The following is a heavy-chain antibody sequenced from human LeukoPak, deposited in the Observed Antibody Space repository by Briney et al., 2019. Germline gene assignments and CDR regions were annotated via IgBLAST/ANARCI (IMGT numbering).Heavy chain of an antibody. CDR2: ISYDGSNK. Sequence: PGGSLRLSCAASGFTFSSYAMHWVRQAPGKGLEWVAVISYDGSNKYYADSVKGRFTISRDNSKNTLYLQMNSLKAEDTAIYYCAKDRWGAAARPFDDWGQGTLVTVSS. J-gene: IGHJ4*02. D-gene: IGHD6-6*01. CDR3: AKDRWGAAARPFDD. V-gene: IGHV3-30-3*02. CDR1: GFTFSSYA.